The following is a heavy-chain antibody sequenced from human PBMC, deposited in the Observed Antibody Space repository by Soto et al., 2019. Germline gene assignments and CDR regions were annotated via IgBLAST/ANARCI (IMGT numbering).Heavy chain of an antibody. CDR1: GFAFTNYG. D-gene: IGHD6-25*01. CDR2: VSYDGSRK. V-gene: IGHV3-30*03. J-gene: IGHJ4*02. CDR3: ARDVAMPSGLGLGY. Sequence: QVQVVESGGGVVQPGRSLRLSCAASGFAFTNYGMHWVRQAPGKGLEWVAFVSYDGSRKYYADSVKGRFTISRDNSENTIYLQITSLRREDTAVFYCARDVAMPSGLGLGYWGQGALVTVSS.